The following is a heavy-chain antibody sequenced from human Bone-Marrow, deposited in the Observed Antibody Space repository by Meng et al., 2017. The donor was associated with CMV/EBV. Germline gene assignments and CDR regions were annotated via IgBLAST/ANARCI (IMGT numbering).Heavy chain of an antibody. CDR1: RYG. Sequence: RYGMHWVRQAPGQRLEWMGWINAGNGTTKYSQKFQGRVTITRNTSASTAYMELSSLRSEDTAVYYCARASEYYDFWSGYSLDNWFDPWGQGTLVTVSS. J-gene: IGHJ5*02. D-gene: IGHD3-3*01. CDR3: ARASEYYDFWSGYSLDNWFDP. CDR2: INAGNGTT. V-gene: IGHV1-3*01.